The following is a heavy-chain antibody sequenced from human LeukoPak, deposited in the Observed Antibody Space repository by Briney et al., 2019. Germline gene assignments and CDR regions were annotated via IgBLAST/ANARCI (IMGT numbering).Heavy chain of an antibody. CDR2: IYYSGST. CDR1: GGSISSYY. J-gene: IGHJ3*02. CDR3: ARDRLNAFDI. V-gene: IGHV4-59*01. Sequence: SETLSLTCIVSGGSISSYYWSWIRQPPGKGLEWIGYIYYSGSTNYNPSLKSRVTISVDTSKNQFSLKLSSVTAADTAVYYCARDRLNAFDIWGQGTMVTVSS.